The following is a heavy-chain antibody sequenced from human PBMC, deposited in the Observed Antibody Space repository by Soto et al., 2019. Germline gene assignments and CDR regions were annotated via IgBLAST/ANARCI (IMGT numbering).Heavy chain of an antibody. D-gene: IGHD3-10*01. J-gene: IGHJ4*02. CDR1: GGSISSYY. V-gene: IGHV4-59*01. Sequence: SETLSLTCAVSGGSISSYYWSWIRQPPGKGLEWIGYIYYSGSTNYNPSLKSRVTISVDTSKNQFSLKLSSVTAADTAVYYCARRYGSGFDYWGQGTLVTVSS. CDR3: ARRYGSGFDY. CDR2: IYYSGST.